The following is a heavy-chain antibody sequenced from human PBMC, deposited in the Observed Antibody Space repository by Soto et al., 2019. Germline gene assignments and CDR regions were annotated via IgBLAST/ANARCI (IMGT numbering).Heavy chain of an antibody. CDR2: IIPIFGTA. CDR1: GGTFSGYA. V-gene: IGHV1-69*13. J-gene: IGHJ3*01. CDR3: AGLTPYYDSSGSP. D-gene: IGHD3-22*01. Sequence: SVKVSCKASGGTFSGYAISWVRQAPGQGLEWMGGIIPIFGTANYAQKFQGRVTITADESTSTAYMELSSLRSEDTAVYYCAGLTPYYDSSGSPWGQGTMVTVSS.